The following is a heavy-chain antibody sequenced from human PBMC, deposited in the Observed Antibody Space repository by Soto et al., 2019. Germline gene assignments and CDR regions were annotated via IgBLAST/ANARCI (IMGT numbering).Heavy chain of an antibody. V-gene: IGHV4-34*01. D-gene: IGHD6-19*01. J-gene: IGHJ6*02. CDR3: ARGGVAGKYYYYYYGMDG. CDR1: GWSFRGSY. Sequence: KPSETLSLTGAFCGWSFRGSYWDWIRQPPGKGLEWIGEINHSGSTNYNQSLKSRVTISGDTSKNQFSLKLSSVTAADTDVYYCARGGVAGKYYYYYYGMDGWGHGTTVNVS. CDR2: INHSGST.